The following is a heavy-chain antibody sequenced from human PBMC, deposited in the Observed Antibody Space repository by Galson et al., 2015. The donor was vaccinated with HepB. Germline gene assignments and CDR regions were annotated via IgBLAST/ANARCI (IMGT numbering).Heavy chain of an antibody. CDR2: IIPILGIA. J-gene: IGHJ5*02. Sequence: SVKVSCKASGRTFSSYAISWVRQAPGQGLEWMGRIIPILGIANYAQKFQGRVTITADKSTSTAYMELSSLRSEDTAVYYCAGDCSSTSCAIDPWGQGTLVTVSS. V-gene: IGHV1-69*04. D-gene: IGHD2-2*01. CDR3: AGDCSSTSCAIDP. CDR1: GRTFSSYA.